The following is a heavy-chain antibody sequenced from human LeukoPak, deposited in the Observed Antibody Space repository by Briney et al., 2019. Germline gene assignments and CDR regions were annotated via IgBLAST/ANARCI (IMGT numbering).Heavy chain of an antibody. CDR3: ARVSRDSGNYYTFHDY. V-gene: IGHV4-39*07. CDR2: INYRGTT. D-gene: IGHD1-26*01. J-gene: IGHJ4*02. Sequence: SETLSLTCTVSGGPISSGDYYWGWIRQPPGMGPDWIVSINYRGTTYHNPSLQSRVAISVDTSKNQFSLQLTSVTATDTAVYYCARVSRDSGNYYTFHDYWGQGTLVTVSS. CDR1: GGPISSGDYY.